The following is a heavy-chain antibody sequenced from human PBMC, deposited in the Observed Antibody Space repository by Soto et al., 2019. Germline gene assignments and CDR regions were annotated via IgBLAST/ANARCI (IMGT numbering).Heavy chain of an antibody. CDR2: IIPIFGTA. D-gene: IGHD3-10*01. CDR3: ARSGSSGYYSGMDV. Sequence: QVQLVQSGAEVKKPGSSVKVSCKASGGTFSSYAISWVRQAPGQGLEWMGGIIPIFGTANYAQKFQGRVTIIADDSTSTAYMERRSLRSEDTAVYYCARSGSSGYYSGMDVWGQGTTVTVSS. CDR1: GGTFSSYA. J-gene: IGHJ6*02. V-gene: IGHV1-69*01.